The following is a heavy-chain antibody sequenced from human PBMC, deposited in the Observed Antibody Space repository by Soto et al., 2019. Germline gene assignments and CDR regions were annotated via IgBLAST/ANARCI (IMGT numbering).Heavy chain of an antibody. CDR1: GGTFSSYA. CDR3: ARSQGSSTSLEIYYYYYYGMDV. V-gene: IGHV1-69*01. J-gene: IGHJ6*02. Sequence: QVQLVQSGAEVKKPASSVKVSCKASGGTFSSYAISWVRQAPGQGLEWMGGIIPISGTANYAQKFQGRVRITADESTSTAYMELSSLRSEDTAVYYCARSQGSSTSLEIYYYYYYGMDVWRQGTTVTVSS. D-gene: IGHD2-2*01. CDR2: IIPISGTA.